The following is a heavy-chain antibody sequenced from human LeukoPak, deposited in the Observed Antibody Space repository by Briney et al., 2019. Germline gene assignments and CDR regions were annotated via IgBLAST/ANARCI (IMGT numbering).Heavy chain of an antibody. V-gene: IGHV4-39*01. CDR3: ANPTEYRSG. Sequence: PSETLSPTCTVSGGSISSSSYYWGWIRQPPGKGLEWIGSIYYSGSTYYNPSLKSRVTISVDTSKNQFSLKLRSVTAADTAVYYCANPTEYRSGWGQGILVTVSS. CDR2: IYYSGST. J-gene: IGHJ4*02. D-gene: IGHD6-25*01. CDR1: GGSISSSSYY.